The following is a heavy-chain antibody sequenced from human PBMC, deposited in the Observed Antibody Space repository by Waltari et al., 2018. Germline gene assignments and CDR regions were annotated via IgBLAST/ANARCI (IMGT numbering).Heavy chain of an antibody. Sequence: QLLGSGGGLVQPGGSLRLSRAAAGFRFGGLAVHWVRQAPGKGLEWVSGLSGSGATTSYADSVRGRFTVSRDNSRNTVDLQMNSLRAEDTAVYYCAKAFRGYSGSYFDIWGRGTLVAVS. D-gene: IGHD5-12*01. CDR1: GFRFGGLA. J-gene: IGHJ4*02. CDR3: AKAFRGYSGSYFDI. CDR2: LSGSGATT. V-gene: IGHV3-23*01.